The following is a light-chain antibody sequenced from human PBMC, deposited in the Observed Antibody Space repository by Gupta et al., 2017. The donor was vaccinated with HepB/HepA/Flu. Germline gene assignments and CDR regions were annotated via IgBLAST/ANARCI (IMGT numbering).Light chain of an antibody. V-gene: IGLV3-19*01. Sequence: SSELPPDPAVSVALGQTVTITCQGDSLRVYYASWYQQKPGQAPVVVMYGKNNRPSGIPYRFSGSRSGNTASLTITGTQAEDEAEYYCSSRDSSGTPRYVFGSGTKVFVL. CDR1: SLRVYY. CDR2: GKN. CDR3: SSRDSSGTPRYV. J-gene: IGLJ1*01.